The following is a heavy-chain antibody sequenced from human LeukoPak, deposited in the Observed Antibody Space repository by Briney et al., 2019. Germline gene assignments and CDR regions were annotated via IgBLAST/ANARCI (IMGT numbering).Heavy chain of an antibody. J-gene: IGHJ5*02. Sequence: PSETLSLTCAVYGGSFSGYYWSWIRQPPGKGLEWIGEINYSGSTNYNPSLKSRVTISVDTSKNQFSLKLSSVTAADTAVYYCAREHDHSNYAFDPWGQGTLVTVSS. CDR3: AREHDHSNYAFDP. D-gene: IGHD4-4*01. CDR2: INYSGST. CDR1: GGSFSGYY. V-gene: IGHV4-34*01.